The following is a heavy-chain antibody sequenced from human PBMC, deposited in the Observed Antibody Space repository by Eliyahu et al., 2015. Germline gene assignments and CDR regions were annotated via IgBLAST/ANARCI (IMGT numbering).Heavy chain of an antibody. V-gene: IGHV1-58*01. CDR1: GFTFTXSA. CDR3: AAGGAMTTVSDGGYWYFDL. D-gene: IGHD4-17*01. CDR2: IVVGSGNT. Sequence: QMQLVQSGPEVKKPGTSVKVSCKASGFTFTXSAXRWVRQARGQRLEWIGWIVVGSGNTNYAQKFQERVTITRDMSTSTAYMELSSLRSEDTAVYYCAAGGAMTTVSDGGYWYFDLWGRGTLVTVSS. J-gene: IGHJ2*01.